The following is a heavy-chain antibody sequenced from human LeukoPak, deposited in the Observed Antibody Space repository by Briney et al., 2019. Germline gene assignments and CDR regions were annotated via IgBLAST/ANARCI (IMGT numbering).Heavy chain of an antibody. Sequence: SETLSLTCTVSGGSISSSGYYWGWIRQPPGKGLEWIGCIYYSGSTYYNPSLKSRVTISVDTSKNQFSLKLSSVTAADTAVYYCARTHSDCSSTSCYSVANYYFDYWGQGTLVTVSS. CDR3: ARTHSDCSSTSCYSVANYYFDY. CDR2: IYYSGST. CDR1: GGSISSSGYY. J-gene: IGHJ4*02. D-gene: IGHD2-2*01. V-gene: IGHV4-30-4*08.